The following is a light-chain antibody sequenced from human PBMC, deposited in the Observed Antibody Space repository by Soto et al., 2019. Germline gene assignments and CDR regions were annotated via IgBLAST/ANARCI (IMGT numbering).Light chain of an antibody. CDR3: SSYTSSSTLV. V-gene: IGLV2-14*01. J-gene: IGLJ2*01. CDR1: GSDVGGYNY. Sequence: QSALTQPASVSGSPGQSIAISCPGTGSDVGGYNYVSWYQQHPGKAPKLIIYDVSSRPSGVSDRFSGSKSGNTASLTISGLQAEDESDYYCSSYTSSSTLVFGGGTKLTVL. CDR2: DVS.